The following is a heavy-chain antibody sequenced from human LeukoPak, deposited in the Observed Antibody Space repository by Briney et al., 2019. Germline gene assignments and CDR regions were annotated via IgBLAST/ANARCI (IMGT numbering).Heavy chain of an antibody. CDR1: GYTFTVHY. J-gene: IGHJ4*02. CDR3: ARDHDYGPDY. D-gene: IGHD4/OR15-4a*01. CDR2: IKPDSGAT. Sequence: ASVKVSCKASGYTFTVHYIHWLRQAPGQGLEWMGWIKPDSGATNFAQNFQGRVTMTSDTSINTAYMELSSLTSDDTAMYYCARDHDYGPDYWGQGTLVTVSA. V-gene: IGHV1-2*02.